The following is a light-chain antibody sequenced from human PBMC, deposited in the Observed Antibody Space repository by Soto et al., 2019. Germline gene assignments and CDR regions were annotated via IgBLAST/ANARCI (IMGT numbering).Light chain of an antibody. Sequence: QSALTQPRSVSGSPGQSVTICCTGKSSDVGGYNYVSWYQQHPGKAPKLMIYDVSKRPSGVPDRFSGSKSGNTASLTISGLQAEDEADYYCCSYAGSYTWVFGGGTKLTVL. J-gene: IGLJ3*02. CDR2: DVS. CDR1: SSDVGGYNY. V-gene: IGLV2-11*01. CDR3: CSYAGSYTWV.